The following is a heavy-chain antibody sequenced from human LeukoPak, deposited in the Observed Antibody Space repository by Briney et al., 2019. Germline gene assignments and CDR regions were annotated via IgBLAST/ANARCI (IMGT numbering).Heavy chain of an antibody. D-gene: IGHD6-13*01. CDR2: IYHSGST. J-gene: IGHJ5*02. Sequence: SETLSLTCTVSGYSISSGYYWGWLRQPPGRGLEWIGTIYHSGSTYYNPSLKSRVTISVDSSKNQFSLKLSSVTAADTAVYFCARAYSSSWYFNWFDPWGQGTQVTVSS. CDR3: ARAYSSSWYFNWFDP. V-gene: IGHV4-38-2*02. CDR1: GYSISSGYY.